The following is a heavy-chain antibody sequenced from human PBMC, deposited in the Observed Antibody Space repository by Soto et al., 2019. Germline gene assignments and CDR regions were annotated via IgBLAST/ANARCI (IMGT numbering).Heavy chain of an antibody. V-gene: IGHV4-59*08. CDR1: GGSISGYY. CDR3: ARHGNWNSGVDWFDP. CDR2: IHYSGST. J-gene: IGHJ5*02. D-gene: IGHD1-7*01. Sequence: SETLSLTWSVAGGSISGYYWSWIRQPPGKGLEWIGYIHYSGSTNSNPSLKSRVTILVDTSKNQFSLKLSSVTAADTAVYYCARHGNWNSGVDWFDPWGQGTLVTVSS.